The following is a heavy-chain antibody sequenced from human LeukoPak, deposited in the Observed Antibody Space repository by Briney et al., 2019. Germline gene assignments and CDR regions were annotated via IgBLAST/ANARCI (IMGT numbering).Heavy chain of an antibody. J-gene: IGHJ4*02. CDR1: GFTFSSYG. CDR3: ARDDYGKTFDY. CDR2: ISGSGGST. D-gene: IGHD4-17*01. Sequence: GGTLRLSCAASGFTFSSYGMSWVRQAPGKGLEWVSAISGSGGSTYYADSVKGRFTISRDNSKNTLYLQMNSLRAEDTAVYYCARDDYGKTFDYWGQGTLVTVSS. V-gene: IGHV3-23*01.